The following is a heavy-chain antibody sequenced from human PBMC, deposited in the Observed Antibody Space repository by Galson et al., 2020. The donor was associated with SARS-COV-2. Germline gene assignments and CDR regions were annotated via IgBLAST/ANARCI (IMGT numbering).Heavy chain of an antibody. Sequence: SETLSLTCTVSGGSISSSSYYWGWIRQPPGKGLEWIGSIYYSGSTYYNPSLKSRVTISVDTSKNQFSLKLSSVTAADTAVYYCARQRVDIVATMLDYWGQGTLVTVSS. CDR3: ARQRVDIVATMLDY. CDR1: GGSISSSSYY. V-gene: IGHV4-39*01. CDR2: IYYSGST. J-gene: IGHJ4*02. D-gene: IGHD5-12*01.